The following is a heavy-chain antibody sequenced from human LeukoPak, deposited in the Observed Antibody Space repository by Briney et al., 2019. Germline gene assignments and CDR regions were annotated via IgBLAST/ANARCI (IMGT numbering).Heavy chain of an antibody. CDR1: GFTFSSYW. V-gene: IGHV3-23*01. D-gene: IGHD4-23*01. Sequence: GGSLRLSCAASGFTFSSYWMSWVRQAPGKGLEWASAITGSGDSTYYADSVRGRFTISRDNSKNTLFLQMNTLRAEDTAVYYCAAVTPPDYWGQGTLVTVSS. CDR2: ITGSGDST. CDR3: AAVTPPDY. J-gene: IGHJ4*02.